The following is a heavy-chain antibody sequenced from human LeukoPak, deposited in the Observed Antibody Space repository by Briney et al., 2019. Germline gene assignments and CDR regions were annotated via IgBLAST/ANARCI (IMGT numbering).Heavy chain of an antibody. D-gene: IGHD3-16*01. CDR3: AREITWEEPPI. J-gene: IGHJ3*02. CDR2: IKQDGSEK. CDR1: GFTFGSYW. Sequence: GGSLRLSCAASGFTFGSYWMSWVRQAPGKGLEWVANIKQDGSEKYYVDSVKGRFTISRDNAKNSLYLQMNSLRAEDTAVYYGAREITWEEPPIWGKGTMATVS. V-gene: IGHV3-7*01.